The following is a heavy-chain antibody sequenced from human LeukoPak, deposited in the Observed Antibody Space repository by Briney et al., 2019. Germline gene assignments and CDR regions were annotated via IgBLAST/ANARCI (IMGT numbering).Heavy chain of an antibody. V-gene: IGHV4-31*03. Sequence: SETLSLTCTVSGGSISSGGYYWSWIRQHPGKGLEWNGYIYYSGSTYYNPSLKRRVTISVDTSKNQFSLKLSSVTAADTAVYYCARVGYYDSSGYYNWFDPWGQGTLVTVSS. CDR2: IYYSGST. D-gene: IGHD3-22*01. CDR3: ARVGYYDSSGYYNWFDP. J-gene: IGHJ5*02. CDR1: GGSISSGGYY.